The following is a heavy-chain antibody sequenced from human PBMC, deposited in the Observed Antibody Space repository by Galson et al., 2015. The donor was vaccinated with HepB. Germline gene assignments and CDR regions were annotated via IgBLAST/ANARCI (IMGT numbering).Heavy chain of an antibody. CDR3: AKDLHYDSSGWDY. D-gene: IGHD3-22*01. J-gene: IGHJ4*02. CDR2: ISGSGGST. V-gene: IGHV3-23*01. Sequence: SLRLSCAASGFTFSSYAMSWVRQAPGKGLEWVSAISGSGGSTYYADSVKGRFTISRDNSKNTLYLQMNSLRAEDTAVYYCAKDLHYDSSGWDYWGQGTLVTVSS. CDR1: GFTFSSYA.